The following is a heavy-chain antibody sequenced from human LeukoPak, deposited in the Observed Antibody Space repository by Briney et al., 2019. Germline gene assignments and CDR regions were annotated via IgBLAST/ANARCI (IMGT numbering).Heavy chain of an antibody. D-gene: IGHD4-23*01. Sequence: GGSLRLSCAASGFTFSSYSMNWVRQAPGKGLEWVSYISSSSSTIYYADSVKGRFTISRDNAKNSLYLQMNSLRAEDTAVCYCARERLRGWYWGQGTLVTVSS. J-gene: IGHJ4*02. CDR2: ISSSSSTI. CDR3: ARERLRGWY. V-gene: IGHV3-48*04. CDR1: GFTFSSYS.